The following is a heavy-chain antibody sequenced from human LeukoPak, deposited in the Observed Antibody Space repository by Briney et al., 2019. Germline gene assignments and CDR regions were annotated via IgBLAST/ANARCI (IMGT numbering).Heavy chain of an antibody. CDR1: GYTFTSYY. CDR3: ARLPHDSSGHVAGGSGLDY. D-gene: IGHD6-19*01. CDR2: INPSGGST. V-gene: IGHV1-46*01. Sequence: ASVKVSCKASGYTFTSYYMHWVRQTPGQGLEWMGIINPSGGSTSYTQKFQGRVTMTRDTSTSTVYMELTSLRSEDTAVYYCARLPHDSSGHVAGGSGLDYWGQGTLVTVSS. J-gene: IGHJ4*02.